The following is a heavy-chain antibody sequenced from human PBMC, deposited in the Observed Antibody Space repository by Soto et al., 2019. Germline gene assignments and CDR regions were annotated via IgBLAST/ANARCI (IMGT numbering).Heavy chain of an antibody. CDR1: GDSVTSHY. Sequence: SETLSLTCSFSGDSVTSHYLTWIRQSPEKGLEWIGYMNYTGISHYNPSLKSRVTISVDTSKNQFSLQLSSVTAEDTAVYYCARASYDFWSGRKNNWFDPWGQGTLVTVSS. J-gene: IGHJ5*02. V-gene: IGHV4-59*02. CDR3: ARASYDFWSGRKNNWFDP. D-gene: IGHD3-3*01. CDR2: MNYTGIS.